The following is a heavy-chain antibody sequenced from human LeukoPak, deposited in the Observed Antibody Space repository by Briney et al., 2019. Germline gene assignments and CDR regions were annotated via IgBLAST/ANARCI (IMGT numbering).Heavy chain of an antibody. Sequence: GGSLRLSCAASGFTLNNYVMNWVRQAPGKGLEWVSCISVSGDSTFYADSVKGRFTISRDDSQNTLYLQLNSLRGEDTAIYYCARGYSTSCYTWFDPWGQGTLVTVSS. J-gene: IGHJ5*02. CDR1: GFTLNNYV. CDR3: ARGYSTSCYTWFDP. V-gene: IGHV3-23*01. D-gene: IGHD2-2*01. CDR2: ISVSGDST.